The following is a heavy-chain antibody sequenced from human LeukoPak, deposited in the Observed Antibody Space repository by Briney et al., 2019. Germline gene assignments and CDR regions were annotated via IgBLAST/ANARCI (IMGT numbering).Heavy chain of an antibody. D-gene: IGHD6-25*01. CDR1: GGSISSYY. Sequence: SETLSLTCTVSGGSISSYYWSWIRQPAGKGLEWIGRIYISGSNSYNPSLKSRVNISVDTSKNQFSLKVRYVTAADTAVYYCARKKRRVNDAFNIWGQGTMVTVSS. CDR2: IYISGSN. CDR3: ARKKRRVNDAFNI. J-gene: IGHJ3*02. V-gene: IGHV4-4*07.